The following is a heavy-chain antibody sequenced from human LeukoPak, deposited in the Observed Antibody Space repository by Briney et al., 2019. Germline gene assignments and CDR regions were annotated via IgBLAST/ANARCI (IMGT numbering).Heavy chain of an antibody. CDR1: GGSISSSSYY. Sequence: SETLSLTCTVSGGSISSSSYYWGWIRQPPGKGLEWIGSIYYSGSTYYNPSLKSRVTISVDTSKNQFSLKLSSVTAADTAVYYCASPSPYGSGRPYFFDYWGQGTLVTVSS. V-gene: IGHV4-39*01. D-gene: IGHD3-10*01. J-gene: IGHJ4*02. CDR2: IYYSGST. CDR3: ASPSPYGSGRPYFFDY.